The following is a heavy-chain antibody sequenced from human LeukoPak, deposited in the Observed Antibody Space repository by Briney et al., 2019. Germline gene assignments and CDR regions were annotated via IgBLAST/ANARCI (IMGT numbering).Heavy chain of an antibody. CDR2: ITTGGNYI. Sequence: GGSLRLSCAASGFTFSGYSMTWVRQAPGKGLEWVSSITTGGNYIYYADSVKGRFTISRDNAKNSLFLQMNSLRAEDTAVYYCARGHSSSSNWFDPWGQGTLVTVSS. D-gene: IGHD6-6*01. CDR1: GFTFSGYS. V-gene: IGHV3-21*01. CDR3: ARGHSSSSNWFDP. J-gene: IGHJ5*02.